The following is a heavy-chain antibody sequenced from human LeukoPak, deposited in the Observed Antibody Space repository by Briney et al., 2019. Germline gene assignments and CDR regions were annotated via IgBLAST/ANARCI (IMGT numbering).Heavy chain of an antibody. CDR1: GGTFSSYA. Sequence: SVKVSCKASGGTFSSYAISWVRQAPGQGLEWMGGIIPIFGTANYAQKFQGRVTITADKSTSTAYMELSSLRSEDTAVYYCARRAVGNSYYYYMDVWGKGTTVTVSS. CDR2: IIPIFGTA. CDR3: ARRAVGNSYYYYMDV. J-gene: IGHJ6*03. V-gene: IGHV1-69*06. D-gene: IGHD6-19*01.